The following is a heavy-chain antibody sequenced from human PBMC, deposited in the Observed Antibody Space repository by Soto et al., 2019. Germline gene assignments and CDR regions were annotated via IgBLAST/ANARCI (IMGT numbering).Heavy chain of an antibody. V-gene: IGHV1-69*06. J-gene: IGHJ6*02. D-gene: IGHD3-10*01. CDR3: ARDLPSLEVRSYGMDV. CDR2: ITPVFGTP. Sequence: SVKVSCKVSGGTFSSYRFSWVRQAPGQGLEWMGGITPVFGTPDYAQKFQGRVTVTADRSTNTAYMELSRLTSEDTAVYYCARDLPSLEVRSYGMDVWGQGTTVTSP. CDR1: GGTFSSYR.